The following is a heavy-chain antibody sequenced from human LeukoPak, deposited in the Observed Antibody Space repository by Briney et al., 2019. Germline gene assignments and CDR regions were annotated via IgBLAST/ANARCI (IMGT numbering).Heavy chain of an antibody. CDR3: TTDYGDYGGSVY. CDR2: IKSKTDGGTT. Sequence: GGSLSLSCAASGFTFSNAWMSWVRQAPGKGLEWVGRIKSKTDGGTTDYAAPVKGRFTISRDDSKNTLYLQMNSLKTEDTAVYYCTTDYGDYGGSVYWGQGTLVTVSP. D-gene: IGHD4-17*01. J-gene: IGHJ4*02. V-gene: IGHV3-15*01. CDR1: GFTFSNAW.